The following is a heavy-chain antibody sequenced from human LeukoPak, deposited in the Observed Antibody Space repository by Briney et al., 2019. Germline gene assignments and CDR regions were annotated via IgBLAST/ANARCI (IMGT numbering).Heavy chain of an antibody. D-gene: IGHD6-19*01. J-gene: IGHJ4*02. CDR3: ATVAGDY. Sequence: GGSLRLSCAASGFTFSTYSMNWVRQAPGKGLEWVSSISSSSIYIYYADSVKGRLTISRDNAKNSLYLQMNSLRTEDTAVYYCATVAGDYWGQGTLVTVSS. CDR1: GFTFSTYS. V-gene: IGHV3-21*01. CDR2: ISSSSIYI.